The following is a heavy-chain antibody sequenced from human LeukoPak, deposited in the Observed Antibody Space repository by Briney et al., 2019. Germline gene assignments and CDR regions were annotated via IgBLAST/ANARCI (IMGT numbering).Heavy chain of an antibody. Sequence: GGSLRLSCAASGFSFSDSYMSWVRQAPGKGLEWVGHIKTDGSETYYVDSLKGRFSISRDNTNNALYLQMNSLRVEDTAVYYCAKNNGWFHLAQWGQGTLVTVSS. J-gene: IGHJ4*02. CDR1: GFSFSDSY. D-gene: IGHD6-19*01. V-gene: IGHV3-7*03. CDR3: AKNNGWFHLAQ. CDR2: IKTDGSET.